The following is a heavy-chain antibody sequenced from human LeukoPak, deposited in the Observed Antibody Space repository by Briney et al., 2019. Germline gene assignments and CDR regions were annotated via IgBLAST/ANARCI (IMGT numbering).Heavy chain of an antibody. V-gene: IGHV3-30*18. Sequence: GGSLRLSCAASGFTFSSYGMHWVRQAPGKGLEWVAVISYDGSNKYYADSVKGRFTISRDNSKNTLYLQMNSLRAEDTAVYYCAKDGGAAAGPIDYWGQGTLVTVSS. D-gene: IGHD6-13*01. CDR3: AKDGGAAAGPIDY. J-gene: IGHJ4*02. CDR2: ISYDGSNK. CDR1: GFTFSSYG.